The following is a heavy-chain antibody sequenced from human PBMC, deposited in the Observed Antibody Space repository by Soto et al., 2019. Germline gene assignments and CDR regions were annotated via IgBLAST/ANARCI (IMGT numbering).Heavy chain of an antibody. CDR1: GYTFTGYY. CDR3: ARDGYYDSSGYEGSIADY. D-gene: IGHD3-22*01. V-gene: IGHV1-2*02. J-gene: IGHJ4*02. CDR2: INPNSGGT. Sequence: ASVKVSCKASGYTFTGYYMHWVRQAPGQGLEWMGWINPNSGGTNYAQKFQGRVTMTRDTSISTAYMELSRLRSDDTAVYYCARDGYYDSSGYEGSIADYRGQGTLVTVSS.